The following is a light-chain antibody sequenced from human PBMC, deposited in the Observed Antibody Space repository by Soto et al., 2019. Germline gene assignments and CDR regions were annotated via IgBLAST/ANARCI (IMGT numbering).Light chain of an antibody. Sequence: QSVLTQPPSVSEAPRQRVTISCSGSSSNIGNNAVNWYQQLPGKAPKLLIYYDDLLPSGVSDRFSGSKSGTSASLAISGLQSEDEAYYYCAEWDDSLNGYGFGTGTKLTVL. V-gene: IGLV1-36*01. J-gene: IGLJ1*01. CDR3: AEWDDSLNGYG. CDR2: YDD. CDR1: SSNIGNNA.